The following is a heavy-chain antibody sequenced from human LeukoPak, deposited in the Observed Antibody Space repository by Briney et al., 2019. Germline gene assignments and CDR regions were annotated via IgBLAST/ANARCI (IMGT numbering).Heavy chain of an antibody. J-gene: IGHJ4*02. D-gene: IGHD3-3*01. CDR2: IKQDGSEK. CDR3: ARDRRFLEWPPTGY. V-gene: IGHV3-7*01. Sequence: PGGSLRLSCAASGFTFSSYWMSWVRQAPGKGLEWVANIKQDGSEKYYVDSVKGRFTISRDNAKNPLYLQMNSLRAEDTAVYYCARDRRFLEWPPTGYWGQGTLVTVSS. CDR1: GFTFSSYW.